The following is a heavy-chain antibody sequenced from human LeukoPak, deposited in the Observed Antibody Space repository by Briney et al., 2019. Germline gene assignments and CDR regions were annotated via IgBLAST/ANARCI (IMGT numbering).Heavy chain of an antibody. CDR1: GGSISSGDYS. CDR3: ARVDIGSTVFDY. V-gene: IGHV4-30-4*01. CDR2: IYYSGST. D-gene: IGHD5/OR15-5a*01. J-gene: IGHJ4*02. Sequence: PSETLSLTCTVSGGSISSGDYSWSWIRQPPGKGLEWIGYIYYSGSTYYNPSLKSRVTISVDTSKNQFSLKLSSVTAADTAVYYCARVDIGSTVFDYWGQGTLVTVSS.